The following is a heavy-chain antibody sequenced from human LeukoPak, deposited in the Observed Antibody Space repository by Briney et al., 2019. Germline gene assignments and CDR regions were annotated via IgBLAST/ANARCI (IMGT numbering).Heavy chain of an antibody. V-gene: IGHV4-39*01. CDR2: IYTSGST. CDR3: ARQYCSGGSCYYDY. Sequence: MASETLSLTCTVSGGSISSSSYYWGWIRQPPGKGLEWIGRIYTSGSTNYNPSLKSRVTISVDTSKNQFSLKLSSVTAADTAVYYCARQYCSGGSCYYDYWGQGTLVTVSS. J-gene: IGHJ4*02. D-gene: IGHD2-15*01. CDR1: GGSISSSSYY.